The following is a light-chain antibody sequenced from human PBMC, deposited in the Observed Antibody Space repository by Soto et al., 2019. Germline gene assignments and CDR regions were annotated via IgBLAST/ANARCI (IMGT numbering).Light chain of an antibody. CDR3: AAWDDSLNGHV. CDR2: TTN. J-gene: IGLJ1*01. Sequence: QIVLTQPHSASGTPGQRVTISCSGSSSNIGTSSVHWFQQLPGTAPKLLISTTNQRPSGVPERFSGSKSGTSASLAISGLQSEDEADYYCAAWDDSLNGHVFGTGTKVTVL. V-gene: IGLV1-44*01. CDR1: SSNIGTSS.